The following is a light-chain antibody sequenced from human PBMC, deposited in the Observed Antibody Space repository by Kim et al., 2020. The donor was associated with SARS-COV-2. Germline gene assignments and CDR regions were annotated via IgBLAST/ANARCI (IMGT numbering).Light chain of an antibody. V-gene: IGLV1-40*01. Sequence: GQRVTISCTESSANIGAGYDVHWYQQLPGTAPKLLIYANNNRPSGVPDRFSGSKSGTSASLAITGLRAEDEADYYCQSYDSSLSRVFGGGTKLTVL. CDR3: QSYDSSLSRV. CDR1: SANIGAGYD. J-gene: IGLJ2*01. CDR2: ANN.